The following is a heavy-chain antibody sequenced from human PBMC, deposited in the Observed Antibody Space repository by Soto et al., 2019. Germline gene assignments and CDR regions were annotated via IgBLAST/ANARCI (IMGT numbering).Heavy chain of an antibody. Sequence: QVQLVESGGGVVQPGRSLRLSCAASGFTFSSYAMHWVRQAPGKGLEWVAVMSYDGSNKYYADSVKGRFTISRDNSKNTLYLQMNSLRAEDTAVYYCARVIWRSGYYWFNYYYGMDVWGQGTTVTVSS. CDR3: ARVIWRSGYYWFNYYYGMDV. CDR1: GFTFSSYA. V-gene: IGHV3-30-3*01. CDR2: MSYDGSNK. D-gene: IGHD3-22*01. J-gene: IGHJ6*02.